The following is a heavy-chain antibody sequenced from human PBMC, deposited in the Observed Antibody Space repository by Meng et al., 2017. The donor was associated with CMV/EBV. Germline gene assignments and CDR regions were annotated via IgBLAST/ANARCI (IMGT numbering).Heavy chain of an antibody. V-gene: IGHV3-23*03. CDR1: GFTFSSYA. CDR2: IYSGGSST. D-gene: IGHD3-22*01. J-gene: IGHJ4*02. CDR3: ARTLRSGYYFDY. Sequence: GESLKISCAASGFTFSSYAMSWVRQAPGKGLEWVSVIYSGGSSTYYADSVKGRFTISRDNSKNTLYLQMNSLRAEDTAVYYCARTLRSGYYFDYWGQGTLVTVSS.